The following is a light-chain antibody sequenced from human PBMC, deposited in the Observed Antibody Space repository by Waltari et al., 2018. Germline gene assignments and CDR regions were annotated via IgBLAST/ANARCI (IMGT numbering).Light chain of an antibody. CDR1: HRVSIN. Sequence: EIVLTQSPATLSLSPGQRATLSCRASHRVSINLGWYQQKLGQPPRLLIYDTSNRATGIPDRFSASGFGTDFTLTISSLEPEDFAVYFCQQTSSWPLTFGGGTKVEIK. V-gene: IGKV3-11*01. CDR2: DTS. J-gene: IGKJ4*01. CDR3: QQTSSWPLT.